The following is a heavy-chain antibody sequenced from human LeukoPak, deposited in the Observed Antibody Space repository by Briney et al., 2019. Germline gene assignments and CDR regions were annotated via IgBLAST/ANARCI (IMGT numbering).Heavy chain of an antibody. CDR3: ARDYCSSTSCYEDYYYGMDV. CDR1: GFTFSSYS. J-gene: IGHJ6*04. D-gene: IGHD2-2*01. Sequence: GGSLRLSCAASGFTFSSYSMSWVRQAPGKGLEWVSSISSSSSYIYYADSVKGRFTISRDNAKNSLYLQMNSLRAEDTAVYYCARDYCSSTSCYEDYYYGMDVWGKGTTVTVSS. CDR2: ISSSSSYI. V-gene: IGHV3-21*01.